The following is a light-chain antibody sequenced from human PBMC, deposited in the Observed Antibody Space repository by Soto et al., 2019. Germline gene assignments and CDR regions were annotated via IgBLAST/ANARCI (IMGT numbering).Light chain of an antibody. CDR2: EVT. CDR1: NSDIGNYNI. J-gene: IGLJ1*01. CDR3: CSYAGSNVFG. V-gene: IGLV2-23*02. Sequence: QSALTQPASVSGSPGQSITISCTGSNSDIGNYNIVSWYQQHPDKAPQLIIYEVTKRPSGVSNRFSGSKSGNTASLTISGLQAEDEGDYHCCSYAGSNVFGFGTGTKVTV.